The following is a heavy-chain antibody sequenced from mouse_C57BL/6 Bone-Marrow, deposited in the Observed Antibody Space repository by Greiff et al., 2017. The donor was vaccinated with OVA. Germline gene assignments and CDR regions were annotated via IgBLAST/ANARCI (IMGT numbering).Heavy chain of an antibody. V-gene: IGHV1-19*01. CDR2: INPYNGGT. Sequence: DVHLVESGPVLVKPGASVKMSCKASGYTFTDYYMNWVKQSHGKSLEWIGVINPYNGGTSYNQKFKGKATLTVDKSSSTAYMELNSLTSEDSAVYYCARFMDYWGQGTSVTVSS. J-gene: IGHJ4*01. CDR3: ARFMDY. CDR1: GYTFTDYY.